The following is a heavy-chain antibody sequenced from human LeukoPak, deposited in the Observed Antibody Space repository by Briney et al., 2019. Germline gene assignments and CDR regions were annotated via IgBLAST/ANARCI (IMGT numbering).Heavy chain of an antibody. CDR3: ARPLRESGYFYFDY. Sequence: GGSLRLSCAASGFTFHDYTMHWVRQAPGKGLEWVSGISWNSGSIGYADSVKGRFTISRDNDKNSLYLQMNSLRAEDTAVYYCARPLRESGYFYFDYWGQGTLVTVSS. J-gene: IGHJ4*02. V-gene: IGHV3-9*01. CDR2: ISWNSGSI. CDR1: GFTFHDYT. D-gene: IGHD3-3*01.